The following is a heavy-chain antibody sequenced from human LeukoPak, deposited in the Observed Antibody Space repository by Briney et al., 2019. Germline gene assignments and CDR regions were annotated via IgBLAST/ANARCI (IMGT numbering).Heavy chain of an antibody. V-gene: IGHV4-39*07. CDR3: SADHY. Sequence: MASETLSLTCTVSGGSISSSSYYWGWIRQPPGKGLEWIGEINRSGGTNYNPSLRSRVTISIDTSKSQFSLNLSAATAADTAVYYCSADHYWGQGTLVTVSS. CDR1: GGSISSSSYY. CDR2: INRSGGT. J-gene: IGHJ4*02.